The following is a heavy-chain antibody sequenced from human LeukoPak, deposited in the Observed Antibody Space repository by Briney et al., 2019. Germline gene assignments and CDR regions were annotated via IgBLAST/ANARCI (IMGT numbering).Heavy chain of an antibody. CDR1: GFTFSSYG. CDR2: ISYDGSNK. D-gene: IGHD3-22*01. V-gene: IGHV3-30*03. CDR3: ARDSLTMIVGRQKRGLDY. J-gene: IGHJ4*02. Sequence: GRSLRLSCAASGFTFSSYGMHWVRQAPGKGLEWVAVISYDGSNKYYADSVKGRFTISRDNAKNSLYLEMNSLRAEDTAVYYCARDSLTMIVGRQKRGLDYWGQGTLVTVSS.